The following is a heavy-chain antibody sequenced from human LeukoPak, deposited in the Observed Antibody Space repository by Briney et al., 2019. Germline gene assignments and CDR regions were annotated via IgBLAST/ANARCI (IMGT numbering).Heavy chain of an antibody. CDR2: TYYRSKWYN. CDR1: GDSVSTNGGA. V-gene: IGHV6-1*01. CDR3: ARGRNWAFDY. D-gene: IGHD7-27*01. Sequence: SQTPSLTCAISGDSVSTNGGAWNWIRQSPSRGLEWLGRTYYRSKWYNDYAVSVKSRITINPDTSKNQFSLQLNSVTPEDTAVYYCARGRNWAFDYWGQGTLVTVSS. J-gene: IGHJ4*02.